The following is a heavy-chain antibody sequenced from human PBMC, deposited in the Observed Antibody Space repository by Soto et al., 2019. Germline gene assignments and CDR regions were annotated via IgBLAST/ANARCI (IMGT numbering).Heavy chain of an antibody. Sequence: PSETLSLTCAVSGGSIGSGGHSWGWIRQPPGKGLEWIGYIYHSGSTYYNPSLKSRVTIFVDRSKNQFFLKLSSVTAADTAVYYCARYCSTTSCSYYYGLDVWGQGTTVTVSS. D-gene: IGHD2-2*01. CDR2: IYHSGST. J-gene: IGHJ6*02. CDR3: ARYCSTTSCSYYYGLDV. V-gene: IGHV4-30-2*01. CDR1: GGSIGSGGHS.